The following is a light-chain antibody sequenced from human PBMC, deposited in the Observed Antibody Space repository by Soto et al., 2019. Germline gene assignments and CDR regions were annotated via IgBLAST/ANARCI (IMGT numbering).Light chain of an antibody. J-gene: IGKJ1*01. CDR1: QGISSY. CDR3: QQLNSYPQT. Sequence: IQLTQAPSSLSASVGDRVTITCRASQGISSYLAWYQQKPGKAPKLLISAASTLQSGVPSRFSGSGSGTDVTLTISSLQPEDFATYYFQQLNSYPQTFGQGTKVEIK. CDR2: AAS. V-gene: IGKV1-9*01.